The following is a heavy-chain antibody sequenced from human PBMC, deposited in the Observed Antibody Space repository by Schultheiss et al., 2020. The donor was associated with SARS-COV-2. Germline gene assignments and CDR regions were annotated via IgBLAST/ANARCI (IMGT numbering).Heavy chain of an antibody. CDR2: INPNSGGT. CDR3: ARGRSYYSRAVVG. V-gene: IGHV1-2*02. D-gene: IGHD2-21*01. J-gene: IGHJ4*02. Sequence: ASVKVSCKASGGTFSSYAISWVRQAPGQGLEWMGWINPNSGGTNYAQKFQGRVTMTRDTSISTAYMELSRLRSDDTAVYYCARGRSYYSRAVVGWGQGTLVTVSS. CDR1: GGTFSSYA.